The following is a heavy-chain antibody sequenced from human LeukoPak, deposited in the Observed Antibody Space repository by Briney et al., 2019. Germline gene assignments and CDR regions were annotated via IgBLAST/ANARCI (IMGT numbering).Heavy chain of an antibody. Sequence: PSETLSLTCTFSGGSISGDSGTSPIYPWGWVRQTPGKDLEWIGTIYYNGNTFYTPSLKSRVTMFIDTSKNQFSLNLSSVTAADTAVYYSVRARGAYNWFDPWGQGTVVAVSS. CDR3: VRARGAYNWFDP. CDR2: IYYNGNT. V-gene: IGHV4-39*07. J-gene: IGHJ5*02. D-gene: IGHD5-24*01. CDR1: GGSISGDSGTSPIYP.